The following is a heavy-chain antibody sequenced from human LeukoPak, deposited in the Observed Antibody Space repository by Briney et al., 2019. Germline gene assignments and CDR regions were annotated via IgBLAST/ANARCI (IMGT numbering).Heavy chain of an antibody. J-gene: IGHJ4*02. CDR3: ARRGNLWAR. V-gene: IGHV4-34*01. D-gene: IGHD2/OR15-2a*01. CDR1: GGSSSGYY. CDR2: INHSGST. Sequence: SETLSLTCAVYGGSSSGYYWSWIRQPPGKGLEWIGEINHSGSTNYNPSLKSRVTISVDTSKNQFFLKLSSVTAADTAVYYCARRGNLWARWGQGTLVTVSS.